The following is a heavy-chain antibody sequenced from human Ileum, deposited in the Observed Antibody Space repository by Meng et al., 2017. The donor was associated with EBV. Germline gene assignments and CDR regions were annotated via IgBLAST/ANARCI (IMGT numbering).Heavy chain of an antibody. Sequence: LHLPGLDPVLVNASDTLSLPCSVSGGSITSYSYYWGWIRQPPGKGLEWIATIYHTGSTYYNPSLKSRVTISVDTSKNEFSLKVTSVTAADTALYYCARRDTAWFDPWGRGTLVTVSS. D-gene: IGHD2-21*02. CDR1: GGSITSYSYY. CDR3: ARRDTAWFDP. V-gene: IGHV4-39*01. CDR2: IYHTGST. J-gene: IGHJ5*02.